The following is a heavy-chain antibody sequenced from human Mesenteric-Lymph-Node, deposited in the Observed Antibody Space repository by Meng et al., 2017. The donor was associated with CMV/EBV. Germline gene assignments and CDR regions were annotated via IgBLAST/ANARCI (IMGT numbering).Heavy chain of an antibody. CDR2: FIPIFGTT. CDR3: ARHVVPAALINFFNY. D-gene: IGHD2-2*01. CDR1: GGSFNTYA. V-gene: IGHV1-69*05. Sequence: GGSFNTYANGWVRQAPGQGLKWMGGFIPIFGTTKYTEKFQGRVTITTDESTTTTYMELRSLSSEDTAVYYCARHVVPAALINFFNYWGQGTLVTVSS. J-gene: IGHJ4*02.